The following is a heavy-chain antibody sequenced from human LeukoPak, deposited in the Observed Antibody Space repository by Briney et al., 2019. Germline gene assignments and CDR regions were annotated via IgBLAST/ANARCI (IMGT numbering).Heavy chain of an antibody. Sequence: GESLKISCKGSGYSFTSYWIGWVRQMPGKGLEWMGIIYPGDPDTRYSPSFQGQVTISADKSISTAYLQWSSLKASDTAMYYCARGTRITMVRGNRNWFDPWGQGTLVTVSS. CDR2: IYPGDPDT. CDR1: GYSFTSYW. J-gene: IGHJ5*02. V-gene: IGHV5-51*01. D-gene: IGHD3-10*01. CDR3: ARGTRITMVRGNRNWFDP.